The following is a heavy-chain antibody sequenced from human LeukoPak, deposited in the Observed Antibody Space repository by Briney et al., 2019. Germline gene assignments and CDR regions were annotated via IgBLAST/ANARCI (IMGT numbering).Heavy chain of an antibody. CDR1: GYTFTSYY. CDR2: INPSGGST. V-gene: IGHV1-46*01. CDR3: ARPPKQSSGYKRPFDY. D-gene: IGHD3-22*01. Sequence: ASVKVSCKASGYTFTSYYMHWVRQAPGQGLEWMGIINPSGGSTSYAQKFQGRVTMTRDMSTSTVYMELSSLRSEDTAVYYCARPPKQSSGYKRPFDYWGQGTLVTVSS. J-gene: IGHJ4*02.